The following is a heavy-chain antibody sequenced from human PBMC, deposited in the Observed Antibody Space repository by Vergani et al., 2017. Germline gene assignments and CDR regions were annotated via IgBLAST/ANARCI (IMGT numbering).Heavy chain of an antibody. CDR1: GFTFSSYS. V-gene: IGHV3-21*01. Sequence: EVQLVESGGGLVKPGGSLRLSCAASGFTFSSYSMNWVRQAPGKGLEWVSSISSSSSYIYYADSVKGRFIISRDNAKNSLYLQMNSLRAEDTAVYYCARVRRGVEMATIYFDYWGQGTLVTVSS. J-gene: IGHJ4*02. CDR2: ISSSSSYI. CDR3: ARVRRGVEMATIYFDY. D-gene: IGHD5-24*01.